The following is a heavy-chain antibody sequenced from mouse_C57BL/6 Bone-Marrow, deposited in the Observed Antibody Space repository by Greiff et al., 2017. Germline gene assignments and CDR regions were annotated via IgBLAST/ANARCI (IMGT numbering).Heavy chain of an antibody. CDR1: FYTFTSYW. V-gene: IGHV1-64*01. J-gene: IGHJ3*01. CDR3: AKTWDVAY. CDR2: IHPNSGST. D-gene: IGHD4-1*01. Sequence: VQLQQPAAALFPPFASFTFSFNSSFYTFTSYWMHWVKQRPGQGLEWIGMIHPNSGSTNYNEKFKSKATLTVDTSSSTAYMQLRSLTSEDSAVYHYAKTWDVAYWSQGTLVTVSA.